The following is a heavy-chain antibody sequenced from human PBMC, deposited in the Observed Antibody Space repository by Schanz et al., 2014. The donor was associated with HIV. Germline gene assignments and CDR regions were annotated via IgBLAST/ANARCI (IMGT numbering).Heavy chain of an antibody. D-gene: IGHD3-10*01. J-gene: IGHJ6*02. Sequence: VQLLESGGGLVKPGGSLRLSCATSGFTFSNFGMHWVRQAPGKGLEWVALISYDGSNKYYSDSVKGRFTISRDNSRNTLYLEMNSLRADDTAVYYCAKDEYYYGSGSYIYFYYGMDVWGQGTTVTVSS. CDR1: GFTFSNFG. CDR2: ISYDGSNK. CDR3: AKDEYYYGSGSYIYFYYGMDV. V-gene: IGHV3-30*18.